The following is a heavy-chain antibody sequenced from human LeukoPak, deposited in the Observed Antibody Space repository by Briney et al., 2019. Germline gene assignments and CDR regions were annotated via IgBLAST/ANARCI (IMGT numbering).Heavy chain of an antibody. CDR1: GGSISSYY. V-gene: IGHV4-59*08. D-gene: IGHD3-22*01. CDR3: ARHSGGHYDSSGYYDY. CDR2: IYHSGST. J-gene: IGHJ4*02. Sequence: PSETLSLTCTVSGGSISSYYWSWIRQPPGKGLEWIGYIYHSGSTNYNPSLKSRVTISVDTSKNQFSLKLSSVTAADTAVYYCARHSGGHYDSSGYYDYWGQGTLVTVSS.